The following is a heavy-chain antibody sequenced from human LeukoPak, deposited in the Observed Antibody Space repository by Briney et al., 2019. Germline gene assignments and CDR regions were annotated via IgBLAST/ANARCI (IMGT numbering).Heavy chain of an antibody. J-gene: IGHJ4*02. D-gene: IGHD7-27*01. CDR2: IYYSGST. CDR3: ATRWRTGDGDYFDY. CDR1: GGSISSYY. V-gene: IGHV4-59*01. Sequence: NPSETLSLTCTVSGGSISSYYWSWIRQPPGKGLEWIGYIYYSGSTNYNPSLKSRVTISVDTSKNQFSLKLSSVTAADTAVYYCATRWRTGDGDYFDYWGQGTLVTVSS.